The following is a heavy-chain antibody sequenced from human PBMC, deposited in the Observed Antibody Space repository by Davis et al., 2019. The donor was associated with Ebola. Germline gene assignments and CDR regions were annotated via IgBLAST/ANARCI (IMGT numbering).Heavy chain of an antibody. Sequence: PGGSLRLSCAASGFTFSYFGMHWVRQAPGKGLEWVSLISYDGSNKYYADSVKGRFTISRDNSKNTLYLQMNSLKTEDTAVYYCTTGQYSYARGYWGQGTLVTVSS. D-gene: IGHD5-18*01. CDR2: ISYDGSNK. CDR1: GFTFSYFG. J-gene: IGHJ4*02. V-gene: IGHV3-30*03. CDR3: TTGQYSYARGY.